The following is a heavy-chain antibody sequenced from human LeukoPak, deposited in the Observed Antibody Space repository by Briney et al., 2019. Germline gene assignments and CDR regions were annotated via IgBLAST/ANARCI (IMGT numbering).Heavy chain of an antibody. CDR3: AKDHGSGSYWVY. CDR2: ISYDGSNK. D-gene: IGHD3-10*01. CDR1: GFGFFNYG. V-gene: IGHV3-30*18. J-gene: IGHJ4*02. Sequence: GGSLRLSCAASGFGFFNYGMNWVRQAPGKGLEWVSIISYDGSNKYYADSVKGRFTISRDNSKNTLYLQMNSLRAEDTAVYYCAKDHGSGSYWVYWGQGTLVTVSS.